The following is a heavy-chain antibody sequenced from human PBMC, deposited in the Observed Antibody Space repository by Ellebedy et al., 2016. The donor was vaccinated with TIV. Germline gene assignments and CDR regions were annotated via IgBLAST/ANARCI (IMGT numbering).Heavy chain of an antibody. V-gene: IGHV3-48*01. CDR2: ISGSSSTI. CDR1: GFTFSSYS. Sequence: GESLKISCAASGFTFSSYSMSWVRQAPGKGLEWVSYISGSSSTIYYADSVKGRFTISRDNAKNSLYLQMNSLRAEETAVYYCARTRADSSGLMFYYHGLDVWGQGTTVTVS. D-gene: IGHD6-19*01. J-gene: IGHJ6*02. CDR3: ARTRADSSGLMFYYHGLDV.